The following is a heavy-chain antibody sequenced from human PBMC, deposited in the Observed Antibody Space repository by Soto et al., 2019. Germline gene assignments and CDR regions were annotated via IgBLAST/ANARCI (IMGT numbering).Heavy chain of an antibody. CDR2: ISGKTGQT. Sequence: QVQLVQSGAEVKKPGASVTVSCKASGYTFSSYGIAWVRQAPGQGLEWMGWISGKTGQTNYAQNIQGRVTLTKDTSTSTSYMELRSLRSDDTAIYYCATGLQHLVNLYYFDLWGQGTLVTVSS. J-gene: IGHJ4*02. D-gene: IGHD2-15*01. CDR3: ATGLQHLVNLYYFDL. CDR1: GYTFSSYG. V-gene: IGHV1-18*04.